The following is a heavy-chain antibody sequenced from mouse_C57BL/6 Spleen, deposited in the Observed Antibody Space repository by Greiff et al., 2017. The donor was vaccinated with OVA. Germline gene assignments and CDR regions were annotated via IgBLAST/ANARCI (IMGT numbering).Heavy chain of an antibody. V-gene: IGHV1-82*01. CDR1: GYAFSSSG. CDR2: IYPVAGGT. Sequence: VQLLQSGPGLVQPGASVKLSCEASGYAFSSSGMTWVRQRPGKGLEWVGRIYPVAGGTYYAGNFKGQVTLTADNASSTAYMQISSLRSEDTAVYYCARAAVYFAYWGQGTLVTVSA. CDR3: ARAAVYFAY. J-gene: IGHJ3*01. D-gene: IGHD2-1*01.